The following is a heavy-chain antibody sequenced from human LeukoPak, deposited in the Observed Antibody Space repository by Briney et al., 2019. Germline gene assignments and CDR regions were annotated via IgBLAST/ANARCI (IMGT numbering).Heavy chain of an antibody. CDR2: IGGSGGNT. CDR1: GFIFSSYS. V-gene: IGHV3-23*01. CDR3: ARDHSSGWYSDYFDY. J-gene: IGHJ4*02. Sequence: GGSLRLSCAASGFIFSSYSMSWVRQAPGKGLEWVSAIGGSGGNTYYADSVKGRFTISRDNSKNTLYLQMNSLRAEDTAVYYCARDHSSGWYSDYFDYWGQGTLVTVSS. D-gene: IGHD6-19*01.